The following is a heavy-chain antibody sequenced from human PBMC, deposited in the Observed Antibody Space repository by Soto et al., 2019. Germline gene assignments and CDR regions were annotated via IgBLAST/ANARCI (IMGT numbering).Heavy chain of an antibody. J-gene: IGHJ3*02. CDR3: ARGLQDSSGYYPHDAFDI. Sequence: SSETLSLTCAAYGGSFSGYYWSWIRQPPGKGLEWIGEINHSGSTNYNPSLKSRVTISVDTSKNQFSLKLSSVTAADTAVYYCARGLQDSSGYYPHDAFDIWGQGTMVTVSS. CDR2: INHSGST. D-gene: IGHD3-22*01. CDR1: GGSFSGYY. V-gene: IGHV4-34*01.